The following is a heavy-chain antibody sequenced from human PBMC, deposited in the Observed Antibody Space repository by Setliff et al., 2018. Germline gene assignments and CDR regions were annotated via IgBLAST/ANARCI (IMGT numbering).Heavy chain of an antibody. J-gene: IGHJ4*02. CDR2: IYSGGST. Sequence: PGGSLRLSCAASGFTVSSNYMSWVRQAPGKGLEWVSVIYSGGSTYYADSVKGRFTISRDNSKNTLYLQMNSLRAEDTAVYYCARELTYYYDSSGVDYWGQGTLVTVSS. V-gene: IGHV3-53*05. CDR3: ARELTYYYDSSGVDY. D-gene: IGHD3-22*01. CDR1: GFTVSSNY.